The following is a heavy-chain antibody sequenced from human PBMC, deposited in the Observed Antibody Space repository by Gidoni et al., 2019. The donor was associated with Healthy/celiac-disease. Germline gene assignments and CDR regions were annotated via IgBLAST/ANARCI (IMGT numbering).Heavy chain of an antibody. J-gene: IGHJ4*02. CDR3: ARAVRDDFWSGYPFDY. Sequence: QVQLVQSGAEVKKTGSSVQVSCKASGGTFSSYAISWVRHAPGQALEWLGGIIPIFGTANYAQKFQGRVTITPDESTNTAYMEMSSLRSEDTAVYYCARAVRDDFWSGYPFDYWGQGTLVTVSS. V-gene: IGHV1-69*01. CDR2: IIPIFGTA. CDR1: GGTFSSYA. D-gene: IGHD3-3*01.